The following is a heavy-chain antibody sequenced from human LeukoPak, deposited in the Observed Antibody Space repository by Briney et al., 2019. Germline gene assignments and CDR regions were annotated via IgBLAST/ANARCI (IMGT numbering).Heavy chain of an antibody. CDR2: ISSSSSYI. CDR3: ARGEDYGGNRNFDY. V-gene: IGHV3-21*01. Sequence: GGSLRLFCAASGFTFSSYSMNWVRQAPGKGLEWVSSISSSSSYIYYADSVKGRFTIPRDNAKNSLYLQMHSLRAEDTAVYYCARGEDYGGNRNFDYWGQGPLVTVSS. CDR1: GFTFSSYS. D-gene: IGHD4-23*01. J-gene: IGHJ4*02.